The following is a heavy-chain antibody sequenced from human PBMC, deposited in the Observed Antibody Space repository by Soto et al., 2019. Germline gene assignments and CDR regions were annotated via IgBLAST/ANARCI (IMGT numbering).Heavy chain of an antibody. J-gene: IGHJ2*01. V-gene: IGHV3-23*01. CDR2: ISGGGDDT. D-gene: IGHD3-10*01. CDR3: ARKVSGSTGRPDLWYFDL. Sequence: EVQLLDSGGGLVQPGGSLRLSCAASGFTFSGYALTWVRQAPGKGLEWVSAISGGGDDTFYADSVKGRFTISRDNSKNNLYLQMNTLRAEDTAVYYCARKVSGSTGRPDLWYFDLWGRGTLVTVSS. CDR1: GFTFSGYA.